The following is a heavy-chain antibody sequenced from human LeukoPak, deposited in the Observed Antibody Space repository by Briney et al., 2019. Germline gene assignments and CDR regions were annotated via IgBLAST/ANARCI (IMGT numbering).Heavy chain of an antibody. CDR3: ARSIVGVRKRNDY. V-gene: IGHV1-8*01. CDR1: GYTFTSYD. J-gene: IGHJ4*02. Sequence: ASVKVSCKASGYTFTSYDVIWVRQASGQGLEWMGWMNPNSGHTGYAQKFQGRVTMTRTTSISTAYMELTSLTSENSAVYYCARSIVGVRKRNDYWGQGTLVTVSS. CDR2: MNPNSGHT. D-gene: IGHD1-26*01.